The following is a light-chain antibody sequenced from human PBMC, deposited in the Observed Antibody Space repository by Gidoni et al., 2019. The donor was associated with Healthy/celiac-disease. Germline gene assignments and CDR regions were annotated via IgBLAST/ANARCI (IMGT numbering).Light chain of an antibody. CDR1: QSIISY. CDR3: QQSYSTPPYT. Sequence: DIQMTQSPSSLSASVGDRVTITCRARQSIISYVNWYQQKPGKAPKLLIYAASSLQSGVPSRFSGSGSGTDFTLTISSLQPEDFATYYCQQSYSTPPYTFGQGTKLEIK. CDR2: AAS. V-gene: IGKV1-39*01. J-gene: IGKJ2*01.